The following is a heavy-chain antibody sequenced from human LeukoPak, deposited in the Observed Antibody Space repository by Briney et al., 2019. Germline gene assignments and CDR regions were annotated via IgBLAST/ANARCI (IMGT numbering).Heavy chain of an antibody. CDR1: GYTFTSYG. Sequence: ASVEVSCKASGYTFTSYGISWVRQAPGQGLEWMGWISAYNGNTNYAQKLQGRVTMTTDTSTSTAYMELRSLRSDDTAVYYCARETPYSSSWYWFDPWGQGTLVTVSS. J-gene: IGHJ5*02. D-gene: IGHD6-13*01. CDR3: ARETPYSSSWYWFDP. CDR2: ISAYNGNT. V-gene: IGHV1-18*01.